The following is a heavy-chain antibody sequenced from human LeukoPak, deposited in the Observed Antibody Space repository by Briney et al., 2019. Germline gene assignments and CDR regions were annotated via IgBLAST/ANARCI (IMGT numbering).Heavy chain of an antibody. Sequence: PGGPLRLSCAASGFNSDAYAMHWVGQAPGKGLQWDSLISAVGVSTYYADSVKGRFTISRDNSKNSLYLQMNSLTTEDTAFYYCAKDKAGTIVWYGRWAIGLFDYWGQGTLLTVSS. J-gene: IGHJ4*02. V-gene: IGHV3-43*02. CDR2: ISAVGVST. D-gene: IGHD6-13*01. CDR1: GFNSDAYA. CDR3: AKDKAGTIVWYGRWAIGLFDY.